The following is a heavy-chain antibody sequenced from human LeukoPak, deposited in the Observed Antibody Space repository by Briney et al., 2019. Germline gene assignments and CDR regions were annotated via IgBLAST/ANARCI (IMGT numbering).Heavy chain of an antibody. CDR1: GGSISNYY. Sequence: SETLSLTCTVSGGSISNYYWSWIRQPAGRGLEWIGRVQTSGSTKYNPSLKSRVTMSVDTSKNQFSLKLSSVTAADTAVYYCARINSGYDYYGDYLDYWGQGTLVTVSS. J-gene: IGHJ4*02. D-gene: IGHD5-12*01. CDR2: VQTSGST. V-gene: IGHV4-4*07. CDR3: ARINSGYDYYGDYLDY.